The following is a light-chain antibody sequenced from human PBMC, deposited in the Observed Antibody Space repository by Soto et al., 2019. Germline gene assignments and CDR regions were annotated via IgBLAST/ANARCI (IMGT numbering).Light chain of an antibody. Sequence: QSSLTQPASVNGSPGQSITISCTGTSSDVGTYDYVSWHQQHPGKAPKLIIYDVNNRPSGVSSRFSGSKSGNTASLTISGLQAEDEADYYCCSFSTSGTHVFGTGTKVTVL. CDR1: SSDVGTYDY. V-gene: IGLV2-14*01. CDR2: DVN. J-gene: IGLJ1*01. CDR3: CSFSTSGTHV.